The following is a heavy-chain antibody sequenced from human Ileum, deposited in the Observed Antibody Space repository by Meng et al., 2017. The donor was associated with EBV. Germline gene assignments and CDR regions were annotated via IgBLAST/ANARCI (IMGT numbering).Heavy chain of an antibody. CDR2: IWYDGGNK. J-gene: IGHJ4*02. CDR1: GFTFGRYA. CDR3: ARDPYDDSRSDFDY. D-gene: IGHD6-6*01. Sequence: QVQLVESGGGGGQLGTSVRLSCAASGFTFGRYAMEWVRQAPGKWLEWVAVIWYDGGNKYYVDSVKGRFTISRDNSNNTVYLQMNSLRAEDTAVYYCARDPYDDSRSDFDYWGQGTLVTVSS. V-gene: IGHV3-33*01.